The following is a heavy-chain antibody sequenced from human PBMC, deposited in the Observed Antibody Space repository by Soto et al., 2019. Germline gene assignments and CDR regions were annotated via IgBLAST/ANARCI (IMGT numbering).Heavy chain of an antibody. J-gene: IGHJ4*02. V-gene: IGHV4-31*03. CDR1: GGSISSGGYY. CDR3: ARAPLNSKFGVVISLFDY. CDR2: IYYSGST. D-gene: IGHD3-3*01. Sequence: PSETLSLTCTVSGGSISSGGYYWSWIRQHPGKGLEWIGYIYYSGSTYYNPSLKSRVTISVDTSKNQFSLKLSSVTAADTAVYYCARAPLNSKFGVVISLFDYWGQGTLVTVSS.